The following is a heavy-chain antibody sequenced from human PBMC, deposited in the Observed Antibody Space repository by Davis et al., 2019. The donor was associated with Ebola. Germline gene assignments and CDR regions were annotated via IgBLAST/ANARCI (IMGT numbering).Heavy chain of an antibody. CDR3: ARGGRGVLLDYYYGMDV. CDR1: GYTFTSYD. Sequence: ASVKVSCKASGYTFTSYDINWVRQAPGQRLEWMGWINAGNGNTKYSQKFQGRVTITRDTSASTAYMELSSLRSEDTAVYYCARGGRGVLLDYYYGMDVWGQGTTVTVSS. CDR2: INAGNGNT. D-gene: IGHD3-10*01. J-gene: IGHJ6*02. V-gene: IGHV1-3*01.